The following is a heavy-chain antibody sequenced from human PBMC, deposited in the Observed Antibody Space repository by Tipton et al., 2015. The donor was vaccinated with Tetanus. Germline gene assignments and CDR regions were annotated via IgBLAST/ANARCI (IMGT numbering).Heavy chain of an antibody. Sequence: QVQLVQSGAEVKEPGDSLRISCKGSGYTFTNYWIGWVRQAPGQGLEWMGWINPKTGNPVYGQGFTGRFVFSLDTSVTTTYLEIDNLKTADTAMYFCARIFGDAFDLWGQGTKVTVSS. CDR3: ARIFGDAFDL. V-gene: IGHV7-4-1*01. D-gene: IGHD3-10*01. CDR2: INPKTGNP. J-gene: IGHJ3*01. CDR1: GYTFTNYW.